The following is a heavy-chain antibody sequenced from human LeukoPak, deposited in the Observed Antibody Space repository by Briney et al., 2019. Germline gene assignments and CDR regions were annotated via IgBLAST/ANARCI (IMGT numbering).Heavy chain of an antibody. Sequence: GGSLRLSCAASGFTFSIHGMNWVRQTPGKGLEWVSYIINSGGTIYYSDSVQGRFTISRDNAKNSLYLQMNSLRDEDTAVYYCARVGRGLYSMDVWGQGTTVTVSS. CDR2: IINSGGTI. V-gene: IGHV3-48*02. CDR3: ARVGRGLYSMDV. J-gene: IGHJ6*02. D-gene: IGHD3-10*01. CDR1: GFTFSIHG.